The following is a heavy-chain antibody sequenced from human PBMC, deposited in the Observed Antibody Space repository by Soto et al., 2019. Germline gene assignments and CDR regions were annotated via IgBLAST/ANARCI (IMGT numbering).Heavy chain of an antibody. CDR2: INPNSGGT. V-gene: IGHV1-2*02. CDR3: ARVVVVPAGTLDYGMDV. Sequence: GASVKVSSKASGYTFTGYYMHWVRQAPGQGLEWMGWINPNSGGTNYAQKFQGRVTMTRDTSISTAYMELSRLRSDDTAVYYCARVVVVPAGTLDYGMDVWGQGTTVTVSS. J-gene: IGHJ6*02. CDR1: GYTFTGYY. D-gene: IGHD2-2*01.